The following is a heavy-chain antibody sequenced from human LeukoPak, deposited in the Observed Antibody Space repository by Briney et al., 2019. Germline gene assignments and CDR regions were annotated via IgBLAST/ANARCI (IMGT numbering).Heavy chain of an antibody. CDR2: INHSGST. Sequence: SETLSLTCAVYGGSFSGYYWSWIRQPPGKGLEWIGEINHSGSTNYNPSLKSRVTISVDTSKNQFSLKLSSVTAADTAVYYCARGRSGGYFAIYYYYGMDVWGQGTTVTVSS. J-gene: IGHJ6*02. V-gene: IGHV4-34*01. CDR1: GGSFSGYY. D-gene: IGHD1-26*01. CDR3: ARGRSGGYFAIYYYYGMDV.